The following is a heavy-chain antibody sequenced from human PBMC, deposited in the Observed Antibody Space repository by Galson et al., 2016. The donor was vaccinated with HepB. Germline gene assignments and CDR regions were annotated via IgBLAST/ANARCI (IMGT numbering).Heavy chain of an antibody. CDR3: ARGVDTFGITSPLDY. Sequence: SVKVSCKVSGYTFTSYGISWVRQAPGQGLEWMGWISAYNGNTNYAQKFQGRVTMTADTSTSTAYMELRSLRSDDTAVYYCARGVDTFGITSPLDYWGQGTLVTVSS. CDR1: GYTFTSYG. D-gene: IGHD3-3*01. CDR2: ISAYNGNT. V-gene: IGHV1-18*01. J-gene: IGHJ4*02.